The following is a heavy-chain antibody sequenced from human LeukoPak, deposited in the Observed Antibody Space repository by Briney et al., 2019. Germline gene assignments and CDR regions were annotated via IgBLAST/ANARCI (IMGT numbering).Heavy chain of an antibody. D-gene: IGHD2-15*01. Sequence: SETLSLTCTVSGGSISSGDYYWSWIRQPPGKGLEWIGYIYYSGRTYYNPSLKSRVTISVDTSKNQFSLKLSSVTAADTAVYYCARVVVAATIFARSYYFDYWGQGTLVTVSS. V-gene: IGHV4-30-4*01. J-gene: IGHJ4*02. CDR3: ARVVVAATIFARSYYFDY. CDR2: IYYSGRT. CDR1: GGSISSGDYY.